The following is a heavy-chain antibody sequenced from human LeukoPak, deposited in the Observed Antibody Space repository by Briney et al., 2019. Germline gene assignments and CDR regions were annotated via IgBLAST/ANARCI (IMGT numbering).Heavy chain of an antibody. CDR1: GFTFSGYA. V-gene: IGHV3-23*01. D-gene: IGHD3-16*01. Sequence: GGSLRLSCAVSGFTFSGYAMSWVRQAPGKGLEWVSGTSGSGGRSYYADSVKGRFTISRDNSKNMLYLEMNSLRVDDTAVYYCAKKGASPGWFDPWGQGTLVIVSS. J-gene: IGHJ5*02. CDR2: TSGSGGRS. CDR3: AKKGASPGWFDP.